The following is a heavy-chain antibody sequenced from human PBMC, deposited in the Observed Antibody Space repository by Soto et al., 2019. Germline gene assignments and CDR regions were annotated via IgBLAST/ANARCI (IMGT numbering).Heavy chain of an antibody. D-gene: IGHD6-13*01. CDR3: ARGLAAAIYDY. Sequence: QVQLVQSGAEVKQPGASVKVSCKASGYTFTSYVSWVRQAPGQGLEWMGWISAYNGNTNYAQKLQGRVTMTTDTSTSTAYMEVRSLRSDDTAVYYCARGLAAAIYDYWGQGTLVTVSS. V-gene: IGHV1-18*01. J-gene: IGHJ4*02. CDR2: ISAYNGNT. CDR1: GYTFTSYV.